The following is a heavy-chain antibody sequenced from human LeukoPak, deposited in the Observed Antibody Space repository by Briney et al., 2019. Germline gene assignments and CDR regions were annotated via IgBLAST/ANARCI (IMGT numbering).Heavy chain of an antibody. CDR2: IKSKADAGTT. V-gene: IGHV3-15*01. CDR1: ALTVSNAW. D-gene: IGHD3-22*01. J-gene: IGHJ4*02. CDR3: ATDGGSTGYYGRSDY. Sequence: GRSLTLSCAAAALTVSNAWTSWVRQAPGKGLEWVGRIKSKADAGTTDYAAPVKGTFTISRDDSKNTLYLQMNSLKTEDTAVYYCATDGGSTGYYGRSDYWGEGTLV.